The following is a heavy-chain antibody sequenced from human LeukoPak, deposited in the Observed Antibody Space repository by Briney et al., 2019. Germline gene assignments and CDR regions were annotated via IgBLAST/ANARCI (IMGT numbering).Heavy chain of an antibody. CDR1: GYTFTNYY. CDR3: ARDFWSGNDAFAI. J-gene: IGHJ3*02. D-gene: IGHD3-3*01. Sequence: ASVKVSCKASGYTFTNYYMHWVRQAPGQGLEWMGWINPNSGDTNYAQKFQGRVTMTRDTSISTAYMDLSRLRSDDTAVYYCARDFWSGNDAFAIWGQGTMVTVSS. CDR2: INPNSGDT. V-gene: IGHV1-2*02.